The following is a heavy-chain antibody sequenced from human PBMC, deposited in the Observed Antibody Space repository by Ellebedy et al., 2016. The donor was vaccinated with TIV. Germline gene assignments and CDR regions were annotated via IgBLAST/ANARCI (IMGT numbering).Heavy chain of an antibody. CDR3: AKDFPGSYAGIDY. CDR2: ITGEETSK. V-gene: IGHV3-43*02. Sequence: GESLKISCVASGFTFDDYAMHWVRQGPGTGLEWVSLITGEETSKYYADSVKGRFTISRDNSKHSLYLQMNSLRAEDTALYYCAKDFPGSYAGIDYWGQGTLVTVSS. J-gene: IGHJ4*02. D-gene: IGHD3-16*01. CDR1: GFTFDDYA.